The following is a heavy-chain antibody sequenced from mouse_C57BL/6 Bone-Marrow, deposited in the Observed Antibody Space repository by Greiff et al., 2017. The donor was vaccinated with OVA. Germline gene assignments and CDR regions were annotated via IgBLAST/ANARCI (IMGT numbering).Heavy chain of an antibody. J-gene: IGHJ2*01. CDR1: GFTFSSYG. CDR2: ISSGGSYT. Sequence: EVKLMESGGDLVKPGGSLKLSCAASGFTFSSYGMSWVRQTPDKRLEWVATISSGGSYTYYPDSVKGRFTISRDNAKNTLYLQMSSLKSEDTAMYYCARQGLYFDYWGQGTTLTVSS. D-gene: IGHD3-1*01. CDR3: ARQGLYFDY. V-gene: IGHV5-6*01.